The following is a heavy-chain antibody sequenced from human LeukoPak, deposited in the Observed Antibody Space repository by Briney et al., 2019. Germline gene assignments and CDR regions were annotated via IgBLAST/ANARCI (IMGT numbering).Heavy chain of an antibody. CDR1: GYTFTGYY. CDR3: ARGHGDYDYYYMDV. J-gene: IGHJ6*03. D-gene: IGHD4-17*01. V-gene: IGHV1-8*03. CDR2: INPNSGNT. Sequence: ASVKVSCKASGYTFTGYYMHWVRQAPGQGLEWMGWINPNSGNTGYAQKFQGRVTITRNTSISTAYMELSSLRSEDTAVYYCARGHGDYDYYYMDVWGKGTTVTVSS.